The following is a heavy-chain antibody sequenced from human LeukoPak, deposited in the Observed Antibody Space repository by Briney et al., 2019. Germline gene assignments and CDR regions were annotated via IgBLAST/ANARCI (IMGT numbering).Heavy chain of an antibody. D-gene: IGHD5-18*01. J-gene: IGHJ4*02. CDR1: GYTFTSYG. V-gene: IGHV1-18*01. Sequence: GASVKVSCKASGYTFTSYGISWVRQAPGQGLEWMGWISAYNGNTNYAQKLQGRVTMTTDTSTSTAYMELGSLRSDDTAVYYCARSREQLWSPIPPTYFDYWGQGTLVTVSS. CDR3: ARSREQLWSPIPPTYFDY. CDR2: ISAYNGNT.